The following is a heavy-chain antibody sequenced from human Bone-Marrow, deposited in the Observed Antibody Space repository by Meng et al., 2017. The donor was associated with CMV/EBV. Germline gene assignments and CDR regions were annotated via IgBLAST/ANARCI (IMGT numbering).Heavy chain of an antibody. Sequence: GGSLRLSCAASGFTFSSYAMHWVRQAPGKGLEWVAVISYDGSNKYYADSVKGRFTISRDNSKNTLYLQMNSLRAEDTAVYYCARGEAGGSYYYFGVIRYYFDYWGQGTLVTVSS. D-gene: IGHD1-26*01. J-gene: IGHJ4*02. CDR1: GFTFSSYA. V-gene: IGHV3-30-3*01. CDR2: ISYDGSNK. CDR3: ARGEAGGSYYYFGVIRYYFDY.